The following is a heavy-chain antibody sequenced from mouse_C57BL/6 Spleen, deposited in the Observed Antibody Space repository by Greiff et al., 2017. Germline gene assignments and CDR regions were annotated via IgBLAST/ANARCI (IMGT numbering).Heavy chain of an antibody. Sequence: QVQLKQPGAELVKPGASVKMSCKASGYTFTSYWITWVKQRPGQGLEWIGDIYPGSGSTNYNEKFKSKATLTVDTSSSTAYMQLSSLTSEDSAVYYCASGTAQVYYAMDYWGQGTSVTVSS. V-gene: IGHV1-55*01. CDR2: IYPGSGST. J-gene: IGHJ4*01. CDR3: ASGTAQVYYAMDY. D-gene: IGHD3-2*02. CDR1: GYTFTSYW.